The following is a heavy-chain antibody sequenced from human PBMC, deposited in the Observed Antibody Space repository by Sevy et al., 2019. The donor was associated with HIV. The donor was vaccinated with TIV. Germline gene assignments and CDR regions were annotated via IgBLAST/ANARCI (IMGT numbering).Heavy chain of an antibody. V-gene: IGHV1-69*13. J-gene: IGHJ6*02. Sequence: ASVKVSCKASGGTFSSYAISWVRQAPGQGLEWMGGIIPIFGTANYAQKFQGRVTITADESTSTAYMELSSLRSEDTAVYYSARGRAYSSSAYYYYYGMDVWGQGTTVTVSS. CDR1: GGTFSSYA. CDR2: IIPIFGTA. D-gene: IGHD6-6*01. CDR3: ARGRAYSSSAYYYYYGMDV.